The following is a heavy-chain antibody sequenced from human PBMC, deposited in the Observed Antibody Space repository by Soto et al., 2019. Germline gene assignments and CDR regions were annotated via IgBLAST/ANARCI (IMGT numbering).Heavy chain of an antibody. J-gene: IGHJ4*02. Sequence: GGSLRLSCAVSGVTLSNVWMNWVRQAPGRGPEWVGRIRSETDGGTTDYAAPVKGRFTISRDDSENTLYLQMSSLKIEDTAVYYCSHGYYQYFNSWGQGTLVTVSS. CDR1: GVTLSNVW. D-gene: IGHD5-18*01. V-gene: IGHV3-15*07. CDR3: SHGYYQYFNS. CDR2: IRSETDGGTT.